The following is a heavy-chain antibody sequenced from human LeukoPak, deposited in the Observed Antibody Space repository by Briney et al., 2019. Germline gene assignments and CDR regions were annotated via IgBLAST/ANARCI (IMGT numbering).Heavy chain of an antibody. CDR3: SMVRGVITTFDY. Sequence: ASAKVSCKASGYTFTGYYMHWVRQAPGQGLEWMGWINPNSGGTNYAQKFQGRVTMTRDTSISTAYMELSRLRSDDTAVYYCSMVRGVITTFDYWGQGTLVTVSS. J-gene: IGHJ4*02. CDR2: INPNSGGT. D-gene: IGHD3-10*01. V-gene: IGHV1-2*02. CDR1: GYTFTGYY.